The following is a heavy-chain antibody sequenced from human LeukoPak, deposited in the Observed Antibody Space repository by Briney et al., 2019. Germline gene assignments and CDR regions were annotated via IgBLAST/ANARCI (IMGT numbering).Heavy chain of an antibody. D-gene: IGHD6-13*01. J-gene: IGHJ4*02. CDR2: VYYSGNT. V-gene: IGHV4-59*08. CDR1: GGSISSYY. CDR3: ARGYSSSWYVDY. Sequence: SETLSLTCTVSGGSISSYYWSWIRQPPGKGLEWIGYVYYSGNTNYNPSLKSRVTISVDTSKNQFSLKLSSVTAADTAVYYCARGYSSSWYVDYWGQGTLVTVSS.